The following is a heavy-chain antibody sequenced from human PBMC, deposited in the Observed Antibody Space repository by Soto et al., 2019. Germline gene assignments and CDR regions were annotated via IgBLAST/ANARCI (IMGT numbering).Heavy chain of an antibody. CDR2: IYHSGST. J-gene: IGHJ4*02. D-gene: IGHD4-4*01. Sequence: SETLSLTCAVYGGSFSGYYWSWIRQPPGKGLEWIGEIYHSGSTNYNPSLKSRVSISIDTSKNQFSLKLNSVTAADTAVYFCARVYSRYYFDSWGQGTLVTVSS. CDR3: ARVYSRYYFDS. CDR1: GGSFSGYY. V-gene: IGHV4-34*01.